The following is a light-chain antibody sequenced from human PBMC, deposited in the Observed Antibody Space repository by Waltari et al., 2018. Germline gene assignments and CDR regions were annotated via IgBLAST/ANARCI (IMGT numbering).Light chain of an antibody. V-gene: IGKV3-15*01. CDR3: HQHNSWPPLS. CDR2: GAS. Sequence: EIVMTQSPAPLSVSPGERATLSYRASQSVSSNLAWYQQKPGQAPRLLIYGASTRATGVPARFSGSGSGTDFTLTISGLQSEDYAVYFCHQHNSWPPLSFGGGTKVEIK. CDR1: QSVSSN. J-gene: IGKJ4*01.